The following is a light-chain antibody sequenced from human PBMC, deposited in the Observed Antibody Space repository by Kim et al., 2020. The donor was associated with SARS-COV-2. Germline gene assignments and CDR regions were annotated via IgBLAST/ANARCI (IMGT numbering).Light chain of an antibody. CDR2: RDS. J-gene: IGLJ2*01. CDR3: QVWDSSTGV. V-gene: IGLV3-9*01. Sequence: SVALGQTARITWGGNNIGSKNVHWYQQKPGQAPLLVIYRDSNRPSGIPERFSGSNSGNTATLTISRAQAGDEADYYCQVWDSSTGVFGGGTKLTVL. CDR1: NIGSKN.